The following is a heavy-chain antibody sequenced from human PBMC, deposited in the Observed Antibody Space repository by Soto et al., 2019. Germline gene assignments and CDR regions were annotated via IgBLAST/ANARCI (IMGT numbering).Heavy chain of an antibody. CDR3: ARTPMRATDYYYYYGMDV. CDR1: GYSFTSYW. J-gene: IGHJ6*02. CDR2: IYPGDSDT. D-gene: IGHD4-4*01. Sequence: GESLKISCKGSGYSFTSYWIGWVRQMPGKGLEWMGIIYPGDSDTRYSPSFQGQVTISADKSISTAYLQWSSLKASDTAMYYCARTPMRATDYYYYYGMDVWGQGTTVTVSS. V-gene: IGHV5-51*01.